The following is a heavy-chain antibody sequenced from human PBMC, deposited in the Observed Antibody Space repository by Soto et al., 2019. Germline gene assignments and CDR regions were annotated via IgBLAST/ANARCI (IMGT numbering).Heavy chain of an antibody. CDR3: ARVRLAAAGTWAYYYGMDV. CDR1: GGSISSYY. Sequence: SETLSVTCTVAGGSISSYYWSWIRQPPGKGLEWIGYIYYSGSTNYNPSLKSRVTISVDTSKNQFSLKLSSVTAADTAVYYCARVRLAAAGTWAYYYGMDVWGQGTTVTVSS. V-gene: IGHV4-59*01. D-gene: IGHD6-13*01. CDR2: IYYSGST. J-gene: IGHJ6*02.